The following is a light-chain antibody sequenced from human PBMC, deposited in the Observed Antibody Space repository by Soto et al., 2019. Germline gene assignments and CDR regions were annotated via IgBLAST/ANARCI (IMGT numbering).Light chain of an antibody. CDR2: DAS. J-gene: IGKJ2*03. V-gene: IGKV1-5*01. CDR3: QQFDVYYS. CDR1: QSISTS. Sequence: DIQMTQSPSTLSASVGDRVTITCRAMQSISTSLAWYQQKPGKAPKLLIYDASSLESGVPSRFSGSGSGTEFTLTVSSLQPDDFATYYCQQFDVYYSFGQGTKLEIK.